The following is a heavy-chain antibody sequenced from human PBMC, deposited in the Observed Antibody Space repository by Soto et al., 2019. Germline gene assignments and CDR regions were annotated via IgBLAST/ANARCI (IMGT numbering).Heavy chain of an antibody. D-gene: IGHD3-10*01. J-gene: IGHJ5*02. V-gene: IGHV4-59*01. CDR1: GGSISSYY. CDR3: AREYYYGSGSHRYNWFDP. CDR2: IYYSGST. Sequence: PSETLSLTCTVSGGSISSYYWSWIRQPPGKGLEWIGYIYYSGSTNYNPSLKSRVTISVDTSKNQFSLKLSSVTAADTAVYYCAREYYYGSGSHRYNWFDPWGQGTLVTVSS.